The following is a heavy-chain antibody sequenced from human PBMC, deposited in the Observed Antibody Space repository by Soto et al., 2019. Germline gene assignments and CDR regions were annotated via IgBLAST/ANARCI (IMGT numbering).Heavy chain of an antibody. Sequence: ASVKVSCKASGGTFSSYAISWVRQAPGQGLEWMGGIIPILGIANYAQKFQGRVTLTADKSTSTAYMDLSTLRSEDTAVSYYVRQSVLPAANWFDPWGQGTLVTVSS. J-gene: IGHJ5*02. CDR3: VRQSVLPAANWFDP. CDR2: IIPILGIA. CDR1: GGTFSSYA. D-gene: IGHD2-2*01. V-gene: IGHV1-69*10.